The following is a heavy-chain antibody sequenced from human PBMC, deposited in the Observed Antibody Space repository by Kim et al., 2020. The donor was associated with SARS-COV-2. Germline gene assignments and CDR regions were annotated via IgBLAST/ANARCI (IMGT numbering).Heavy chain of an antibody. J-gene: IGHJ4*02. V-gene: IGHV3-74*01. D-gene: IGHD2-21*02. CDR2: IDGGGTAT. CDR1: GFTSSGDW. Sequence: GGSLRLSCAASGFTSSGDWMHWVRQAPGKGLMWVSRIDGGGTATAYADAVEGRFTISRDSAKDTLYLQMNSLRDEDTATYYCVRARYDGNCFGRWGQGTLVTVSS. CDR3: VRARYDGNCFGR.